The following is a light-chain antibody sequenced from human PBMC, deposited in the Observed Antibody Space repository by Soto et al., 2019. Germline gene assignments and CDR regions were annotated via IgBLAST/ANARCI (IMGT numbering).Light chain of an antibody. Sequence: DIQMTQSPSSLSASVGDRVTITCQASHDITSCLNWYQHKPGKAPKLVIYDASILEAGVPSRFSGSGSGTDFTFTISSLQPEDVATYYCQKCDYLPIFGPGTTVDLK. J-gene: IGKJ3*01. CDR1: HDITSC. CDR3: QKCDYLPI. V-gene: IGKV1-33*01. CDR2: DAS.